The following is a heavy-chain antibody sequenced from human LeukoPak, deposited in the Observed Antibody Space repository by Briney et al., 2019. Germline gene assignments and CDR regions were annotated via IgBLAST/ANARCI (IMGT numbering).Heavy chain of an antibody. D-gene: IGHD3-10*01. Sequence: GGSLRLSCAVSGFTVSSNYMSWVRQAPGKGLEWVSVIYDGGSTYSADSVKGRFTISRDNSKNTLYLQINSLRAEDTAVYYCARARHYYGSGSYYSGPLVDYYYYYMDVWGKGTTVTVSS. CDR3: ARARHYYGSGSYYSGPLVDYYYYYMDV. CDR1: GFTVSSNY. V-gene: IGHV3-53*01. J-gene: IGHJ6*03. CDR2: IYDGGST.